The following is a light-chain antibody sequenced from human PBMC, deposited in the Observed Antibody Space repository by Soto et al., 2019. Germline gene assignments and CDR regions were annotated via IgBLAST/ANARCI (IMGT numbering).Light chain of an antibody. CDR3: AAWDDSLNGYV. V-gene: IGLV1-44*01. CDR2: SFN. J-gene: IGLJ1*01. CDR1: SSNIGSES. Sequence: QSVLTQPPSTSGTPGQRVTISCSGSSSNIGSESVNWYQQLPGTAPKLLIYSFNQRPSGVPDRFSGSKSGTSASLAISGLQSEDEAAYICAAWDDSLNGYVFGLGTKGTVL.